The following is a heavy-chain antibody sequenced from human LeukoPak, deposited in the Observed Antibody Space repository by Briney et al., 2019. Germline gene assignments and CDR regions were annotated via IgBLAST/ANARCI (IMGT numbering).Heavy chain of an antibody. CDR3: ARGVSGSYSNFDY. V-gene: IGHV1-46*01. Sequence: ASVKVSCKVSGYTLTELSMHWVRQAPGQGLEWMGIINPSGGSTDYAQNFQGRVTMTRDTSTSTVYMELSSLRSEDTAVYYCARGVSGSYSNFDYWGQGTLVTVSS. CDR1: GYTLTELS. J-gene: IGHJ4*02. D-gene: IGHD1-26*01. CDR2: INPSGGST.